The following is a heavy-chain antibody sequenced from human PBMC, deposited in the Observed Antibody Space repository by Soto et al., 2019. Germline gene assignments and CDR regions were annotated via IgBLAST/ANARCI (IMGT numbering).Heavy chain of an antibody. D-gene: IGHD3-22*01. V-gene: IGHV4-59*12. CDR3: ARENYGGSGPPLGDWFAP. CDR1: GASISGYY. CDR2: LYNTGST. Sequence: PSETLSLTCTVAGASISGYYLSWIRQYPGKGLEWIGYLYNTGSTIYNPSLKSRVTISVDTSKNQFSLKLSSVTAADRAVYYCARENYGGSGPPLGDWFAPWGQGTLVTVSS. J-gene: IGHJ5*02.